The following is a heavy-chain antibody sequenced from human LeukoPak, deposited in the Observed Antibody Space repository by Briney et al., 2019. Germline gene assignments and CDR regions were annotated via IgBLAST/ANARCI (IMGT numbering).Heavy chain of an antibody. J-gene: IGHJ6*03. Sequence: GGSLRLSCAASGFTFSSYAMHWVRQAPGTGLEWVSVISGSGGSTWYADSVKGRFTISRDNSKNTVYLQMNSLRAEDTAVYYCAKQGRDWLRDYYYYMDVWGKGTTVTISS. V-gene: IGHV3-23*01. D-gene: IGHD3-9*01. CDR1: GFTFSSYA. CDR2: ISGSGGST. CDR3: AKQGRDWLRDYYYYMDV.